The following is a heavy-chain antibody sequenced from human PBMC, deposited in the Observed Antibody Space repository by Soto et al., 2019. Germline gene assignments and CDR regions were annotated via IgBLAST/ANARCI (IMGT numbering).Heavy chain of an antibody. CDR3: ARCYCSVGSCYSCWHFDL. V-gene: IGHV1-18*01. J-gene: IGHJ2*01. Sequence: QVQLVQSGSEVKKPGASVKVSCKASGYTFTNYGMSWVRQAPGQGLEWMGWISAYNGNTNHAQNFQGRVTMTTDTSTNTAYMELRSPRSDDTAVYYCARCYCSVGSCYSCWHFDLWGRGALVTVSS. CDR2: ISAYNGNT. CDR1: GYTFTNYG. D-gene: IGHD2-15*01.